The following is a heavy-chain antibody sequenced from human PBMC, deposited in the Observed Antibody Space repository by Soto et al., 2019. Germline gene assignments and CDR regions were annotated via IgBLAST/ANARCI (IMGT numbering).Heavy chain of an antibody. V-gene: IGHV4-31*03. J-gene: IGHJ6*02. Sequence: QVQLQESGPGLVKPSQTLSLTCTVSGGSISSGGYYWSWIRQHPGKGLEWIGYIYYSGSTYYNPSLKSRVTISVDTSKNQFSLKLSSVTAADTAMYYCARGIAARPYYYYGMDVWGQGTTVTVSS. CDR2: IYYSGST. CDR1: GGSISSGGYY. D-gene: IGHD6-6*01. CDR3: ARGIAARPYYYYGMDV.